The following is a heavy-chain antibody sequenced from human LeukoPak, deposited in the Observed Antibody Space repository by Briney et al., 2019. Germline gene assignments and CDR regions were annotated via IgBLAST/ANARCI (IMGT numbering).Heavy chain of an antibody. CDR3: AKDPSSGWYENWFDP. Sequence: GGSLRLSCAASGFTFSSYAMSWVRQAPGKGLEWVSAISGSGGSTYYADSVKGRFTISRDNSKNTLYLQMNSLRAEDTAVYYCAKDPSSGWYENWFDPWGQGTLVTASS. V-gene: IGHV3-23*01. D-gene: IGHD6-19*01. CDR1: GFTFSSYA. CDR2: ISGSGGST. J-gene: IGHJ5*02.